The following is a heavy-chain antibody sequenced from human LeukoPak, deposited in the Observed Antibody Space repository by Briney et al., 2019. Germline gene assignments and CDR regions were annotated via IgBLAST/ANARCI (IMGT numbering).Heavy chain of an antibody. CDR2: ISSNGDNT. CDR3: VRGTGY. CDR1: GFTFSTYV. V-gene: IGHV3-64D*06. Sequence: PGGSLRLSCSVSGFTFSTYVMHWVRQPPGKGLEYVSAISSNGDNTYYADSVKGRFTSSRDNSKNTLYLQMSSLRPDDTAVYFCVRGTGYWGQGTLVTVSS. J-gene: IGHJ4*02.